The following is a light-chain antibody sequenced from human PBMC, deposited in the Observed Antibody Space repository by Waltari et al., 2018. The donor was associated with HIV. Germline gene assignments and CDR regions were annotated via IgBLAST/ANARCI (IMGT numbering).Light chain of an antibody. J-gene: IGKJ2*01. CDR3: QVYNNWPPYT. CDR1: QTVRSN. CDR2: GAS. Sequence: EIVMTQSPATLSVSPGARATLSCRASQTVRSNLAWYQQKPGQTPRLLIYGASTRATGIPARFSGSGSGTEFTLTISSLQSEDFAVYYCQVYNNWPPYTFGQGTKLEIK. V-gene: IGKV3-15*01.